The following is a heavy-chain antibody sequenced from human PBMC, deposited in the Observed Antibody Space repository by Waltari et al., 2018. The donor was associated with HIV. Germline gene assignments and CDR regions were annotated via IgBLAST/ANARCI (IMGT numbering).Heavy chain of an antibody. V-gene: IGHV3-15*01. D-gene: IGHD2-21*01. Sequence: EVQLVESGGGLVKPGGSLRLSCAASGFTFSNAWMSWVRQAPGKGLEWVGRIKSKTDGGTTDYAAPVKGRFTISRDDSKNTLYLQMNSLKTEETDVYYCTTSSEVSYYYYGMDVWGQGTTVTVSS. CDR1: GFTFSNAW. CDR2: IKSKTDGGTT. CDR3: TTSSEVSYYYYGMDV. J-gene: IGHJ6*02.